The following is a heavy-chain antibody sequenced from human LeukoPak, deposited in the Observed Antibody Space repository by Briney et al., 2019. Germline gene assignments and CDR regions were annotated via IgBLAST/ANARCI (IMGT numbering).Heavy chain of an antibody. CDR1: GGSISSYY. V-gene: IGHV4-59*08. Sequence: SETLSLTCTVSGGSISSYYWSWIRQPPGKGLEWIGYIYYSGSPNYNPPLKSRVTISVDTSKHQFSLKLSSVTAADTAVYYCARAEKKRVALQWLVLDWFDPWGQGTLVTVSS. CDR2: IYYSGSP. J-gene: IGHJ5*02. D-gene: IGHD6-19*01. CDR3: ARAEKKRVALQWLVLDWFDP.